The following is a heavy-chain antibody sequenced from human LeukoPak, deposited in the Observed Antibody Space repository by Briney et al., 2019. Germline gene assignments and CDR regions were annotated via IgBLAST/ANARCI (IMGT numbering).Heavy chain of an antibody. J-gene: IGHJ4*02. CDR3: ARVMVATITFDY. CDR1: GGSISSYY. CDR2: IYYSGST. D-gene: IGHD5-12*01. V-gene: IGHV4-59*08. Sequence: PSETLSLTCTVSGGSISSYYWSWIRQPPGKGLECIGYIYYSGSTNYNPSLKSRVTISVDTSKNQFSLKLSSVTAADTAVYYCARVMVATITFDYWGQGTLVTVSS.